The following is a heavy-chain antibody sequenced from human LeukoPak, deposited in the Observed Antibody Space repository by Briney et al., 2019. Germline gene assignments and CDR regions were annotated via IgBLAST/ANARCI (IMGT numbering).Heavy chain of an antibody. D-gene: IGHD6-13*01. J-gene: IGHJ4*02. CDR3: ARTRRQQLVDY. Sequence: GASVKVSCKASGYTFTSYDINWVRQATGQGLEWMGWMNPNSGNTGYAQKFQGRVTMTRDTSISTAYMELSRLRSDDTAVYYCARTRRQQLVDYWGQGTLVTVSS. CDR2: MNPNSGNT. V-gene: IGHV1-8*01. CDR1: GYTFTSYD.